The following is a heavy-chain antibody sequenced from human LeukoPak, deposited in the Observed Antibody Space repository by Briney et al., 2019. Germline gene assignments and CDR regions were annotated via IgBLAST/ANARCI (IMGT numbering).Heavy chain of an antibody. CDR3: AKDSFYKTVAVPSSYGMDV. CDR1: GFTFSSYG. Sequence: GGSLRLSCAASGFTFSSYGMHWVRQAPGKGLEWVAVISYDGSNKYYADSVKGRFTISRDNSKNTLYLQMNSLRAEDTAVYYCAKDSFYKTVAVPSSYGMDVWGQGTTVTVSS. CDR2: ISYDGSNK. D-gene: IGHD6-19*01. V-gene: IGHV3-30*18. J-gene: IGHJ6*02.